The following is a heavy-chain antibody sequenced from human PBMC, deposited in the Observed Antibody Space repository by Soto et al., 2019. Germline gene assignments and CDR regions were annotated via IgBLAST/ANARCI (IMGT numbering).Heavy chain of an antibody. D-gene: IGHD3-10*01. CDR3: KWFGELDGMDV. CDR2: ISGSGGST. CDR1: GFTFSSYA. Sequence: GGSLRLSCAASGFTFSSYAMSWVRQAPGKGLEWVSAISGSGGSTYYADSVRGRFTISRDNSKNTLYLQMNSLRAEDTAVYYCKWFGELDGMDVWGQGTTVTVSS. V-gene: IGHV3-23*01. J-gene: IGHJ6*02.